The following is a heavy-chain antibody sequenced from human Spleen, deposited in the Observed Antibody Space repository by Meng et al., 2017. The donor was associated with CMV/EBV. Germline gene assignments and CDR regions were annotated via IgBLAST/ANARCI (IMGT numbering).Heavy chain of an antibody. J-gene: IGHJ4*02. CDR3: ARQFGYYFDY. CDR2: TFYRSKWYN. D-gene: IGHD3-22*01. CDR1: GDSVSSNSAT. Sequence: ISGDSVSSNSATWLWIRQSPSRGLEWLARTFYRSKWYNDYAVSVRSRIIINPDTSKNQFSLQLSSVTPEDTAVYYCARQFGYYFDYWGQGTLVTVSS. V-gene: IGHV6-1*01.